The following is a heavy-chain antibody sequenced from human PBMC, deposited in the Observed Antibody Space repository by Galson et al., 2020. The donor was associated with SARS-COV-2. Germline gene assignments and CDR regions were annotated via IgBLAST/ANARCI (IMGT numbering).Heavy chain of an antibody. D-gene: IGHD2-8*01. V-gene: IGHV4-38-2*02. CDR1: GYSISSGYS. Sequence: ASETLSLTCTVSGYSISSGYSWGWIRQPPGKGLEWIGSIYHGGNTYYNPSLRSRITISVDTSKNQFSLRLSSVTAADTAVYYCARDSVYYPSSAQYYFDYWGRGTLVTVSS. CDR3: ARDSVYYPSSAQYYFDY. CDR2: IYHGGNT. J-gene: IGHJ4*02.